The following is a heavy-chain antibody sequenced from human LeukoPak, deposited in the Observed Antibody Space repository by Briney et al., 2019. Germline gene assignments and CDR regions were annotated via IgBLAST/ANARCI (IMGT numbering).Heavy chain of an antibody. CDR3: ARGGGGSYRDYYFDY. CDR2: IKQDGSEK. CDR1: GFTFSSYW. J-gene: IGHJ4*02. D-gene: IGHD1-26*01. V-gene: IGHV3-7*01. Sequence: PGGSLRLSCAASGFTFSSYWMSWVRQAPGKGLEWVANIKQDGSEKYYVDSVKGRFTISRDNAKNSLYLQMNSLRAEDTAVYYCARGGGGSYRDYYFDYWGQGTLVTVSS.